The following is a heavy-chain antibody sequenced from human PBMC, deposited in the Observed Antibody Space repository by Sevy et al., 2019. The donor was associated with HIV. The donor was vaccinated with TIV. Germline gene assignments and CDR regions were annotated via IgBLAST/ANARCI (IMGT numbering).Heavy chain of an antibody. CDR1: GFAFSSHA. CDR3: ARDGGYSIKWYPLY. Sequence: GGSLRLSCAASGFAFSSHAMHWVRQAPGKGLEWVAVISYEGTEKFYAASVEGRFTISKDNSKNMLSLQINSLGPEDTAVYYCARDGGYSIKWYPLYWGHGTLVTVSS. D-gene: IGHD6-13*01. J-gene: IGHJ4*01. CDR2: ISYEGTEK. V-gene: IGHV3-30-3*01.